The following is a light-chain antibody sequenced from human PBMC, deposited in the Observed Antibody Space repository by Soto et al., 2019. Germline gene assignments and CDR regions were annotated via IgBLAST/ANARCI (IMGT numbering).Light chain of an antibody. CDR2: NND. J-gene: IGLJ2*01. V-gene: IGLV1-44*01. CDR3: EAWDDSLYGAV. Sequence: QSVLTQPPSASGTPGQRVTISCSGSSSNIGANPINWYQQLPGTAPKLLIYNNDQRPPGVPDRFSASKSGTSASLAISGLQSEDEADYYCEAWDDSLYGAVLGGGTKLTVL. CDR1: SSNIGANP.